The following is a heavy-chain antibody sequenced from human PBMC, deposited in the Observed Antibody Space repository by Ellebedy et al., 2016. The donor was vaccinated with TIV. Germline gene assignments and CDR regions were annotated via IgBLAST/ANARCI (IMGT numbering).Heavy chain of an antibody. CDR3: ARSYGARTSGP. CDR1: GFTFSSYE. Sequence: GESLKISCAVSGFTFSSYEMNWVRQAPGKGLEWVSYISGSASVTAYADSVKGRFTISRDNARTSLYLQMNSPRVDDTAMYYCARSYGARTSGPWGQGTLVTVSS. J-gene: IGHJ5*02. V-gene: IGHV3-48*03. D-gene: IGHD3-16*01. CDR2: ISGSASVT.